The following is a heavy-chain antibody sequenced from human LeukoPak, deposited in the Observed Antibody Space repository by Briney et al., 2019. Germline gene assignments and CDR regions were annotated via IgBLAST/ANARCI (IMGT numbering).Heavy chain of an antibody. Sequence: GGSLTLSCAASGFTISFFTMDWVRQAPGQGLEWVSSISSSSTYIFYTDSVKGRFTISRDNAKNSLYLQMNSLGAEDTAVYYCVRELADSSVRLFDSWGQGTLVSVSS. CDR2: ISSSSTYI. J-gene: IGHJ4*02. V-gene: IGHV3-21*01. D-gene: IGHD3-22*01. CDR3: VRELADSSVRLFDS. CDR1: GFTISFFT.